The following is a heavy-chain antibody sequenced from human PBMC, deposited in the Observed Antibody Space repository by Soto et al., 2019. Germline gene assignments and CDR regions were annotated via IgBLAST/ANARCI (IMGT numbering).Heavy chain of an antibody. CDR1: GFSLNTNAMR. J-gene: IGHJ4*02. Sequence: SRRTLGNPTHTLTLTCTFSGFSLNTNAMRVSWIRQPPGKALEWLARIDWDDDEFYSPSLRTRLTISKDTSKNLVVLTMTNMDPVDTATYYCARSVAYHFDFWGPGTVATVSS. V-gene: IGHV2-70*04. CDR2: IDWDDDE. CDR3: ARSVAYHFDF. D-gene: IGHD2-2*01.